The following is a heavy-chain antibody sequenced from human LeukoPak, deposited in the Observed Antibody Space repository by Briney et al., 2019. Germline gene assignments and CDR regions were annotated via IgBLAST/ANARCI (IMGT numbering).Heavy chain of an antibody. CDR1: GGSISSYY. V-gene: IGHV4-59*12. D-gene: IGHD3-3*01. Sequence: SETLSLTCTVSGGSISSYYWSWIRQPPGKGLEWIGYIYYSGTTNYNPSLKSRVTISVDTSKNQFSLKLSSVTAADTAVYYCARGGVVPPADFDYWGQGTLVTVSS. CDR2: IYYSGTT. CDR3: ARGGVVPPADFDY. J-gene: IGHJ4*02.